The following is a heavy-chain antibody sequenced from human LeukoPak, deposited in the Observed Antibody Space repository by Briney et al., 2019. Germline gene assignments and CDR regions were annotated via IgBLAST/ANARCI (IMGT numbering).Heavy chain of an antibody. Sequence: TGGSLRLSCAASGFTFDDHGMSWVRQVPGKGLEWVCGIKWNGDSTGYADSVKGRFTISRDNAKSSLYLQMNSLRAEDTAVYHCAKDLRLRYFTYWGQGTLVTVSS. CDR3: AKDLRLRYFTY. J-gene: IGHJ4*02. D-gene: IGHD3-9*01. CDR1: GFTFDDHG. V-gene: IGHV3-20*01. CDR2: IKWNGDST.